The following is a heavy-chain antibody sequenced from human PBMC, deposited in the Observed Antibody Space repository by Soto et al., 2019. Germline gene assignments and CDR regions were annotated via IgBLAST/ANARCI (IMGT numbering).Heavy chain of an antibody. D-gene: IGHD6-19*01. Sequence: QVQLVQSGAEVKKPGSSVKVSCKASGGTFSSYAINWVRQAPGQGLEWMGGIIPIFGTADYAQKFQGRVTITADESASTAYMELSSLRSEDTAVYYCARAVAGGVYYYYGMDVWGQGTTVTVSS. J-gene: IGHJ6*02. CDR1: GGTFSSYA. V-gene: IGHV1-69*12. CDR2: IIPIFGTA. CDR3: ARAVAGGVYYYYGMDV.